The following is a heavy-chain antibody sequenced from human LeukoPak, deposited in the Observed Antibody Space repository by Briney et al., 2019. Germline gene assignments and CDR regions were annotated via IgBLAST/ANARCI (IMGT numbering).Heavy chain of an antibody. CDR1: GYSISRGYY. V-gene: IGHV4-38-2*01. CDR2: IYHSGRT. D-gene: IGHD3-10*01. CDR3: ARVGVGHYGSGSYRGWVDP. J-gene: IGHJ5*02. Sequence: PSQTMSLTCAVSGYSISRGYYWGWIRQHPGKGLEWIGSIYHSGRTYYNPSLKSRVTISVDTSKSKFSLKLSSVTAADTAVYYCARVGVGHYGSGSYRGWVDPWGQGTLVTVSS.